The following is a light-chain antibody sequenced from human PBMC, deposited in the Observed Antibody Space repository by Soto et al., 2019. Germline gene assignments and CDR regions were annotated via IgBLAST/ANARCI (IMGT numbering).Light chain of an antibody. CDR2: EVT. CDR3: SSYAAINNLR. J-gene: IGLJ2*01. Sequence: QSALTQPPSASGSPGRSVTFSCTGTSSDVGGYNFVSWYQQHPGKAPKLLTYEVTKRPSGVSDRFSGSKSGNTASLTVSGLQAEDEADYYCSSYAAINNLRFGGGTKLTVL. CDR1: SSDVGGYNF. V-gene: IGLV2-8*01.